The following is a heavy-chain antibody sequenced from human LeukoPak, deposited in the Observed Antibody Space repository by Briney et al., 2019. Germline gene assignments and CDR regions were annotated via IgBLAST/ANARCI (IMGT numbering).Heavy chain of an antibody. V-gene: IGHV4-4*02. CDR1: GGSISSSNW. CDR3: ARASDLLDDSSGYYYVHAFDI. CDR2: IYHSGST. J-gene: IGHJ3*02. D-gene: IGHD3-22*01. Sequence: PSGTLSLTCAVSGGSISSSNWWSWVRQPPGKGLEWIGEIYHSGSTNYNPSLKSRVTISVDKSKNQFSLKLSSVTAADTAVYYCARASDLLDDSSGYYYVHAFDIWGQGTMVTVSS.